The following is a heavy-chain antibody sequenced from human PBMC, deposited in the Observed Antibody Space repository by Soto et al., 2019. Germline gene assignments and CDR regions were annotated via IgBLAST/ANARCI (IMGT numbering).Heavy chain of an antibody. D-gene: IGHD5-18*01. CDR1: GGSFSGYY. CDR3: ARGQRIQLWSRIDY. V-gene: IGHV4-34*01. CDR2: INHSGST. J-gene: IGHJ4*02. Sequence: SETMSLTSAVYGGSFSGYYGSWIRQPPGKGLEWIGEINHSGSTNYNPSLKSRVTISVDTSKNQFSLKLSSVTAADTAVYYCARGQRIQLWSRIDYWGQGTLVTVSS.